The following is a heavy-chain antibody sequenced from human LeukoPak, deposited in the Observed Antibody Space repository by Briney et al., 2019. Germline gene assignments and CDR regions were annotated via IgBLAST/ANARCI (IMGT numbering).Heavy chain of an antibody. CDR1: GYTLTELS. V-gene: IGHV1-24*01. D-gene: IGHD1-26*01. J-gene: IGHJ4*02. CDR3: ATLDPRIVGATKFSYFDY. Sequence: ASVKVSCKVSGYTLTELSMHWVRQAPGEGLEWMGGFDPEVGETIYAQKFQGRVTMTEDTSTDTAYMELSSLRSEDTAVYYCATLDPRIVGATKFSYFDYWGQGTLVTVSS. CDR2: FDPEVGET.